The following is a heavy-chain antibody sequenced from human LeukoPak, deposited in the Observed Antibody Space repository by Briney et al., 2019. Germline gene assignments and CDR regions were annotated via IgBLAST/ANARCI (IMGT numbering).Heavy chain of an antibody. V-gene: IGHV3-23*01. CDR1: GFTFSSYA. Sequence: GGSLRLSCAASGFTFSSYAMSWVRQAPGKGLEWVSAISGSGGSTYYADSVKGRFTISRDNSKNTLYLQMNSLRAEDTAVYYCAKGAGMVRGVIPLLYYYFDYWGQGTLVTVSS. CDR3: AKGAGMVRGVIPLLYYYFDY. J-gene: IGHJ4*02. D-gene: IGHD3-10*01. CDR2: ISGSGGST.